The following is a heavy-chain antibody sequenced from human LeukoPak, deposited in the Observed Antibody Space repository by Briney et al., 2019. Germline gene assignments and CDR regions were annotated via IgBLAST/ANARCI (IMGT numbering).Heavy chain of an antibody. CDR3: ASQYYYYYMDV. J-gene: IGHJ6*03. CDR1: GFTVSSNY. Sequence: GGSLRLSCAASGFTVSSNYMSWVRQAPGKGLEWASVIYSGGSTYYADSVKGRFTISRDNSKNTLCLQMNSLRAEDTAVYYCASQYYYYYMDVWGKGTTVTVSS. V-gene: IGHV3-53*01. CDR2: IYSGGST.